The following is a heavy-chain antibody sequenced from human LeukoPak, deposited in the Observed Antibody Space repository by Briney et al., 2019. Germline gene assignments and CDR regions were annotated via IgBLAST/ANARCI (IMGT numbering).Heavy chain of an antibody. CDR3: AREGLYGGNSGFDY. CDR1: GGSISSYY. V-gene: IGHV4-59*01. CDR2: IYYSGST. D-gene: IGHD4-23*01. J-gene: IGHJ4*02. Sequence: SETLSLTCTVSGGSISSYYWSWIRQPPGKGLEWIGYIYYSGSTNYNPSLKSRVTISVDTSKNQFSLKLSSVTAADTAVYYCAREGLYGGNSGFDYWGQGTLVTVSS.